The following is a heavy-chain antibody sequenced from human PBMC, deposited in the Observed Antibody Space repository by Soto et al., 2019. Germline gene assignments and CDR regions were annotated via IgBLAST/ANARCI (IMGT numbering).Heavy chain of an antibody. V-gene: IGHV4-30-2*01. CDR1: GGSISSGGYS. Sequence: SETLSLTCAVSGGSISSGGYSWSWTRQPPGKGLEWIGYIYHSGSTYYNPSLKSRVTISVDRSKNQFSLKLSSATAADTAVYYCARVPDVWGQGTTVTVSS. CDR2: IYHSGST. J-gene: IGHJ6*02. CDR3: ARVPDV.